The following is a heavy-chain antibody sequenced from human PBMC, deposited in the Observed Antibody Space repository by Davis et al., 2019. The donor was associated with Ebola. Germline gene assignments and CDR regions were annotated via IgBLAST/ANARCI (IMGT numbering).Heavy chain of an antibody. Sequence: GESLKISCAASEFTFSNYAMHWVRQAPGKGLEWVAFISGDGSDKYYADSVKGRFTISRDNSKNTLNLQMNSLRAEDTAVYYCASPHWFDPWGQGTLVTVSS. CDR3: ASPHWFDP. J-gene: IGHJ5*02. V-gene: IGHV3-30-3*01. CDR2: ISGDGSDK. CDR1: EFTFSNYA.